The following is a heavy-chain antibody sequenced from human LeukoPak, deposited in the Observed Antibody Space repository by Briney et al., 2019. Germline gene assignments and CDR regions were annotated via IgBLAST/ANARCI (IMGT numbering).Heavy chain of an antibody. CDR2: IYYSGST. V-gene: IGHV4-39*01. J-gene: IGHJ4*02. Sequence: SETLSLTCTVSGGSISSSSYYWGWIRQPPGKGLEWIGSIYYSGSTYYNPSLKSRVTISVDTSKNQFSLKLSSVTAADTAVYYCARHGYCTGGVCYPTDFDYWGQGTLVTVSS. D-gene: IGHD2-8*02. CDR1: GGSISSSSYY. CDR3: ARHGYCTGGVCYPTDFDY.